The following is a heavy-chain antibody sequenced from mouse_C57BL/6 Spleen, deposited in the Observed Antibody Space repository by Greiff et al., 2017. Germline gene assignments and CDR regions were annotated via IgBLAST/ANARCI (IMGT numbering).Heavy chain of an antibody. CDR1: GYTFTSYN. Sequence: LQQSGAELVRPGASVKMSCKASGYTFTSYNMHWVQQTPRQGLEWIGAIYPGNGDTSYNQKFKGKATLTVDKSSSTAYMQLSSLTSEDSAVYFCARGWDDFDYWGQGTTLTVSS. CDR2: IYPGNGDT. J-gene: IGHJ2*01. CDR3: ARGWDDFDY. D-gene: IGHD4-1*01. V-gene: IGHV1-12*01.